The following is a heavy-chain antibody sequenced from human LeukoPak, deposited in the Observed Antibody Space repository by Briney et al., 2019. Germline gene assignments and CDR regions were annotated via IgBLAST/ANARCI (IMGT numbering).Heavy chain of an antibody. CDR2: INHSGST. J-gene: IGHJ4*02. CDR1: GGSFSGYY. Sequence: PSETLSLTCAVYGGSFSGYYWSWIRQPPGKGLEWIGEINHSGSTNYNPSLKSRVTISVDTSKNQFSLKLGSVTAADTAVYYCARVPIVVVAATDYFDYWGQGTLVTVSS. D-gene: IGHD2-15*01. CDR3: ARVPIVVVAATDYFDY. V-gene: IGHV4-34*01.